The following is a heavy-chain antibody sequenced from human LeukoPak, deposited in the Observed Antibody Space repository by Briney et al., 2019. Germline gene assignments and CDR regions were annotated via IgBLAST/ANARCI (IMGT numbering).Heavy chain of an antibody. Sequence: GGSLRVSCAASGFTVSSNYMNWVRQAPGKGLEWVSVIYSGGSTYYADSVKGRFTISRDNYKNTLYLQMNSLRAEDTAVYFCATGRPGDYWGQGTLVTVPS. V-gene: IGHV3-53*01. D-gene: IGHD5-24*01. CDR2: IYSGGST. CDR3: ATGRPGDY. J-gene: IGHJ4*02. CDR1: GFTVSSNY.